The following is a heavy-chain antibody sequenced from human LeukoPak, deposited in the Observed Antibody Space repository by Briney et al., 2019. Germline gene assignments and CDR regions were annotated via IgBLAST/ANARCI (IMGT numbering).Heavy chain of an antibody. Sequence: GGSLRLSCAASGFTVSSNYMSWVRQAPGKGLEWVSVIYSGGSTYYADSVKGRFTISRDNSKNTLYLQMNSLRAEDTAVYYCAKRGDYYDSRGYPYHFDYWGQGTLVTVSS. J-gene: IGHJ4*02. CDR3: AKRGDYYDSRGYPYHFDY. CDR2: IYSGGST. CDR1: GFTVSSNY. D-gene: IGHD3-22*01. V-gene: IGHV3-66*04.